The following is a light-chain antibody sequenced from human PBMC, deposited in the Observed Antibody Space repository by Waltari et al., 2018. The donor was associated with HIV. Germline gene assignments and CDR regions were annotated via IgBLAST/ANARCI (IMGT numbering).Light chain of an antibody. V-gene: IGKV1D-13*01. CDR2: DAS. CDR3: QQYKNFPIT. Sequence: AILLTQSPSSLSASLGDRVTLTCRASPAVSTAFAWYQQKPGSPPKLLISDASSLDRGVPPRFSGSGSETHFTLTINGLSAEDFATYYCQQYKNFPITFGQGTRREIK. CDR1: PAVSTA. J-gene: IGKJ5*01.